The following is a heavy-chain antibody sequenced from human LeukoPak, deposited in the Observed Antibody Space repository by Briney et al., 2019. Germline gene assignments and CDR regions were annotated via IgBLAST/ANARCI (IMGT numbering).Heavy chain of an antibody. CDR1: GGTFRSYA. D-gene: IGHD3-10*01. CDR2: IIPMFGTA. V-gene: IGHV1-69*13. Sequence: ASVKVSCKASGGTFRSYAINWVRQAPGQGLEWMGGIIPMFGTANYAQKFQGRVTITADESTSTAYMELSSLRSEDTAVYYCARDQVELLPPQYYYYGMDVWGQGTTVTVSS. J-gene: IGHJ6*02. CDR3: ARDQVELLPPQYYYYGMDV.